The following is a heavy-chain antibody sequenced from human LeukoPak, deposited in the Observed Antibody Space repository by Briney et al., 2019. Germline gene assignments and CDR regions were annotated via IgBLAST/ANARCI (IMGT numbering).Heavy chain of an antibody. CDR3: ARPTNSGRPFGY. J-gene: IGHJ4*02. D-gene: IGHD5-12*01. CDR1: GGSISSYY. CDR2: IYYSGST. Sequence: SETLSLTCTVSGGSISSYYWSWIRQPPGKGLEWIGYIYYSGSTNYNPSLKSRVAISVDTSKNQFSLKLSSVTAADTAVYYCARPTNSGRPFGYWGQGTLVTVSS. V-gene: IGHV4-59*12.